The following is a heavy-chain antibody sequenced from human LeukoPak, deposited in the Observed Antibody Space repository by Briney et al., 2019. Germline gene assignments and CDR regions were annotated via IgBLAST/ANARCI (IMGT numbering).Heavy chain of an antibody. CDR3: ARGIAARPRTTYNWFDP. D-gene: IGHD6-6*01. CDR2: INHSGST. Sequence: SETLSLTCAVYGGSLSGYYWSWIRQPPGKGLEWIGEINHSGSTNYNPSLKSRVTISVDTSKNQFSLKLSSVTAADTAVYYCARGIAARPRTTYNWFDPWGQGTLVTVSS. CDR1: GGSLSGYY. J-gene: IGHJ5*02. V-gene: IGHV4-34*01.